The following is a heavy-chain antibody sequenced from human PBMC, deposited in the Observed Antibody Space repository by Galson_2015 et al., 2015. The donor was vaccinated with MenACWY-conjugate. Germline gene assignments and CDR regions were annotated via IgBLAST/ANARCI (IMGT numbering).Heavy chain of an antibody. D-gene: IGHD3-10*01. Sequence: SLRLSCAASGFTFSSYAMNWVRQAPGKGLEWVSAISGSGDSTYYADSVKGRFTISRDNSKNTLYLLMISLGAEDTAVYYCAQGRALYYFGSGSSIFGYWGQGTLVTVSS. CDR1: GFTFSSYA. CDR3: AQGRALYYFGSGSSIFGY. V-gene: IGHV3-23*01. J-gene: IGHJ4*02. CDR2: ISGSGDST.